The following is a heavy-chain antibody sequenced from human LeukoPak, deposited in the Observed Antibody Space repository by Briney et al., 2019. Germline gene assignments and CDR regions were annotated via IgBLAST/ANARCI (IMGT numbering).Heavy chain of an antibody. CDR3: ARDGPYCSDFTCYVDY. D-gene: IGHD2-15*01. J-gene: IGHJ4*02. CDR1: RYTSTSYY. Sequence: ASVKVSSKASRYTSTSYYMHWVRPAPGQGLEWMGGINPSGGSTSYAQKFQGRVTMTRDTSTSTVHMELNSLRSEDTAVYYCARDGPYCSDFTCYVDYWGQGTLVTVSS. CDR2: INPSGGST. V-gene: IGHV1-46*01.